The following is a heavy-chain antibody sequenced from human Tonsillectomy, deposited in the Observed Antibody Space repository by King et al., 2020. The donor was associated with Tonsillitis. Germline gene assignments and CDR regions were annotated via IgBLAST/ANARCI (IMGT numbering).Heavy chain of an antibody. CDR2: ISSGGSTI. J-gene: IGHJ6*03. CDR3: ARASYSGYPSRYYYYYMDV. Sequence: VQLVESGGGLVKPGGSLRLSCAASGFTFSDYYMSWIRQAPGKGLEWVSYISSGGSTIYSADSVKGRFTISRDNAKNSLSLQMNSLRAEDTAVYYCARASYSGYPSRYYYYYMDVWGKGTTVTVSS. V-gene: IGHV3-11*01. CDR1: GFTFSDYY. D-gene: IGHD5-12*01.